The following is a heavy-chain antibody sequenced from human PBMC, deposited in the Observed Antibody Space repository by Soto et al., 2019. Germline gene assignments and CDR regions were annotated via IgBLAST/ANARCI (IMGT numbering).Heavy chain of an antibody. Sequence: DVQLLESGGDLAQPGGSLILSCEASGFTFNNYAIAWVRQAPGKGLEWVSGITSSGAAYYADSVKGRFTISRDNSKNTLYLQMNSLRAEDTAVYYCAKGESSVSARDFDPWGQGTLVTVSS. CDR3: AKGESSVSARDFDP. D-gene: IGHD3-22*01. J-gene: IGHJ5*02. V-gene: IGHV3-23*01. CDR2: ITSSGAA. CDR1: GFTFNNYA.